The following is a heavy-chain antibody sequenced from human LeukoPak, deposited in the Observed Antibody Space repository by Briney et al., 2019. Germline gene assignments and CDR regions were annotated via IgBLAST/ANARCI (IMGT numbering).Heavy chain of an antibody. CDR3: ARSGSGYLRYYFDY. D-gene: IGHD5-12*01. Sequence: SETLSLTCTVSGGSISSSSYYWGWIRQPPGKGLEWIGCMYSSGSTYYNPSLKSRVTISVDTSKNQFSLKLSSVTAADTAVYYCARSGSGYLRYYFDYWGQGTLVTVSS. CDR2: MYSSGST. V-gene: IGHV4-39*07. J-gene: IGHJ4*02. CDR1: GGSISSSSYY.